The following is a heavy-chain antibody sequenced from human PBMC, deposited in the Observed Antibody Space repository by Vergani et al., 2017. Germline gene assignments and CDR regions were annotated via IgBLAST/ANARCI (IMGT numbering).Heavy chain of an antibody. J-gene: IGHJ5*02. D-gene: IGHD1-14*01. V-gene: IGHV3-33*01. CDR2: IWYDGNNK. CDR1: GFTSNQYG. Sequence: QVQLVESGGGVVQPGRSPRLSCAASGFTSNQYGMHWVRQARGKGLEWVAVIWYDGNNKQYADPVKGRFIMSRENSKSTMYLQMNSLRDEDTSVYYCARDLRLLYNRFDPWGQGTLVTVSS. CDR3: ARDLRLLYNRFDP.